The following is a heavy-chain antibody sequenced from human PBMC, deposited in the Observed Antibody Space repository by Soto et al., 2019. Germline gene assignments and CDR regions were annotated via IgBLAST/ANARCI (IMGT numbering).Heavy chain of an antibody. CDR2: INHSGST. D-gene: IGHD3-10*01. V-gene: IGHV4-34*01. CDR1: GGSFSGYS. CDR3: ARAETYYYGSASFDY. J-gene: IGHJ4*02. Sequence: QVQLQQWGAGLLKPSETLSLTCAVYGGSFSGYSWSWIRQPPGKGLEWIGEINHSGSTNYNPSLKSRGTISVDASKNQFYLKLSSVTAADTAVYYCARAETYYYGSASFDYWGQGTLVTVSS.